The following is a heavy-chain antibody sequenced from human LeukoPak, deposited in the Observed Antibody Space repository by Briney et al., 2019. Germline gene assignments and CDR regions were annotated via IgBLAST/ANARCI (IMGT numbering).Heavy chain of an antibody. V-gene: IGHV4-4*07. CDR2: LYTSGST. D-gene: IGHD1-26*01. Sequence: SETLSLTCSVSGGSISSYYWCWLRQPAGKGLEWIGRLYTSGSTNYNPSLKSRVTMSVDTSKNQFSLKLSSVTAADTAVYYCARDGGVGAQYYFDYWGQGTLVTVSS. CDR1: GGSISSYY. CDR3: ARDGGVGAQYYFDY. J-gene: IGHJ4*02.